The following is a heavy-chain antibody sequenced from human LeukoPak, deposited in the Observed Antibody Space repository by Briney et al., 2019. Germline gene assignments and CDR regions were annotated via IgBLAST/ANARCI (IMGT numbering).Heavy chain of an antibody. V-gene: IGHV4-4*07. CDR2: IYTSGST. CDR1: GGSFSGYY. D-gene: IGHD3-22*01. J-gene: IGHJ4*02. Sequence: PSETLSLTCAVYGGSFSGYYWSWIRQPAGKGLEWIGRIYTSGSTNYNPSLKSRVTMSVDTSKNQFSLKLSSVTAADTAVYYCAREGYYYDSSGYYPFDYWGQGTLVTVSS. CDR3: AREGYYYDSSGYYPFDY.